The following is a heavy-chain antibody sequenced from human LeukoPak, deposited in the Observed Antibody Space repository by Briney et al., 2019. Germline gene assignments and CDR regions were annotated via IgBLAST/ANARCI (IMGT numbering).Heavy chain of an antibody. D-gene: IGHD2-2*01. J-gene: IGHJ4*02. CDR2: IKSKTDGGTT. CDR3: TTRALKPPCSSTSCYEGYFDY. Sequence: GGSLRLSCAASGFTFSNAWMSWVRQAPGKGLEWVGRIKSKTDGGTTDYAAPVKGRFTISRDDSKNTLYLQMNSLKTEDTAVYYCTTRALKPPCSSTSCYEGYFDYWGQGTLVTVSS. V-gene: IGHV3-15*01. CDR1: GFTFSNAW.